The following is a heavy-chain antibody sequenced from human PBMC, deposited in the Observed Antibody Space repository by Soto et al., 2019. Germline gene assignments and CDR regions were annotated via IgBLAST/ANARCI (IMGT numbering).Heavy chain of an antibody. J-gene: IGHJ5*02. CDR2: INAGNGNT. CDR1: GYTFTSYA. Sequence: ASVKVSCKASGYTFTSYAMHWVRQAPGQRLEWMGWINAGNGNTKCSQKFQDRVTITRDTSASTAYMELSSLRSEDTAVYYCARWAYGSGNVFDPWGQGTLVTVSS. CDR3: ARWAYGSGNVFDP. V-gene: IGHV1-3*01. D-gene: IGHD3-10*01.